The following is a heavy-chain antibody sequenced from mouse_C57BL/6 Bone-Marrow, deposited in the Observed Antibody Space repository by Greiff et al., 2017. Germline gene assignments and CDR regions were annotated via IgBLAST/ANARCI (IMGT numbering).Heavy chain of an antibody. CDR3: ARLRYYGSSYAGY. D-gene: IGHD1-1*01. J-gene: IGHJ2*01. Sequence: QVQLQQPGAELVMPGASVKLSCKASGYTFTSYWMHWVKQRPGQGLEWIGEIDPSDSYTNYNQKFKGKSTLTVDKSSSTVYMELRSLTSEDSAVYFCARLRYYGSSYAGYWGQGTTLTVSS. V-gene: IGHV1-69*01. CDR1: GYTFTSYW. CDR2: IDPSDSYT.